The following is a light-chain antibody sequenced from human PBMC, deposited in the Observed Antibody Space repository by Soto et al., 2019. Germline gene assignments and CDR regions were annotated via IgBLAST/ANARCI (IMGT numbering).Light chain of an antibody. CDR2: ENN. CDR3: GTWDSSLSAWV. V-gene: IGLV1-51*02. CDR1: SSNIGNNY. J-gene: IGLJ3*02. Sequence: QAVVTQPPSVSAAPGQKVTISCFGSSSNIGNNYVSWYQQLPGTAPKLLIYENNKRPSGIPDRFSGSKSGTSATLGITGLQTGDEADYYCGTWDSSLSAWVFGGGTKLTVL.